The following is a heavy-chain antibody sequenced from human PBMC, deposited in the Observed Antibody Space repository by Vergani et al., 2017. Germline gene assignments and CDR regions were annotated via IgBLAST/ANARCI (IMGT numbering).Heavy chain of an antibody. CDR1: GFTFNHYA. V-gene: IGHV3-23*01. Sequence: EVQLLESGGDLVQPGGSLRLSCAASGFTFNHYAMNWVRQAPGKGLEWVSGISGSGGSTYYAGSVKGRFTISRDSSKNTLYLQMNSLSAGDTAVYYCAKEGKSSTPFVADWGQGTLVAVSS. D-gene: IGHD2-2*01. J-gene: IGHJ4*02. CDR3: AKEGKSSTPFVAD. CDR2: ISGSGGST.